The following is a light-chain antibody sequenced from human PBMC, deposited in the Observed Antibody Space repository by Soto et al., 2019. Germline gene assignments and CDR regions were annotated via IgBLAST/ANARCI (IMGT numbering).Light chain of an antibody. J-gene: IGKJ4*01. V-gene: IGKV2-28*01. CDR1: QSLYNDGYNY. CDR3: MQGLQTPLT. CDR2: LGS. Sequence: VMTQSPLSLPVTPGESASISCMSSQSLYNDGYNYLDWYLQKPGQSPQLLIYLGSNRASGAPDRFSGSESGTYVTLKINRVEAEDVWIYYCMQGLQTPLTFCGGTKVEIK.